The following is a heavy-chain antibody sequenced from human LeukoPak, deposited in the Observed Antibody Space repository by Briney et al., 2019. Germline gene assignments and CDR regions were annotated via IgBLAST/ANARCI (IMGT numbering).Heavy chain of an antibody. Sequence: PGGSLRLSCAASGFTFSSYAMSWVRQAPGEGLEGVSGISANGDTTRYADSVKGRFTISRDNSKNTVFLQMNSLRVDDTAVYYCAKEGRIAAGTGDYFDCWGQGTLVTVSS. CDR3: AKEGRIAAGTGDYFDC. CDR1: GFTFSSYA. CDR2: ISANGDTT. V-gene: IGHV3-23*01. D-gene: IGHD6-13*01. J-gene: IGHJ4*02.